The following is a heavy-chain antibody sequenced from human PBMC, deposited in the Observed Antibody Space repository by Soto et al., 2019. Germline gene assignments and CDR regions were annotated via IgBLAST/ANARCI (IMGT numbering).Heavy chain of an antibody. J-gene: IGHJ5*02. CDR1: GFDFGIYS. Sequence: EVQLVESGGDLVQRGGSLRLSCAASGFDFGIYSMNWVRQAPGKGLEWISYINGSSTTLYYADSVRGRFIISRDNAENSLYLQMKSLRADDTAVYFCARGDRFRCNGGHCFSDGLFLSWGQGTLVTVSP. CDR3: ARGDRFRCNGGHCFSDGLFLS. D-gene: IGHD2-21*02. V-gene: IGHV3-48*01. CDR2: INGSSTTL.